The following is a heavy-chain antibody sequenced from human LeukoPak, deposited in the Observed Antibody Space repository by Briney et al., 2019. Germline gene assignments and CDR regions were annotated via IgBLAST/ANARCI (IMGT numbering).Heavy chain of an antibody. J-gene: IGHJ6*02. Sequence: GGSLRLSCAASGFTFSSYAMSWVRQAPGKGLEWVSSISSSSSYIYYADSVKGRFTISRDNAKNSLYLQMNSLRAEDTAVYYCAKDRVSGYYYYYGMDVWGQGTTVTVSS. CDR1: GFTFSSYA. D-gene: IGHD5/OR15-5a*01. CDR3: AKDRVSGYYYYYGMDV. V-gene: IGHV3-21*04. CDR2: ISSSSSYI.